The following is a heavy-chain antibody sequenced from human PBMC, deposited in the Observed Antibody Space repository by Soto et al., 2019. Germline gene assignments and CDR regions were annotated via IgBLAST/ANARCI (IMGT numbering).Heavy chain of an antibody. CDR1: GGSISSGGYY. V-gene: IGHV4-31*03. Sequence: QVQLQESGPGLVKPSQTLSLTCTVAGGSISSGGYYWSWIRQHPGKGLEWIGYIYYSGSTYYNPSPKSRVTISVDTTKNQFSRKLSSVTAADTAVYYCARGGRRSPGMDVWGQGTTVTVSS. CDR2: IYYSGST. J-gene: IGHJ6*02. CDR3: ARGGRRSPGMDV.